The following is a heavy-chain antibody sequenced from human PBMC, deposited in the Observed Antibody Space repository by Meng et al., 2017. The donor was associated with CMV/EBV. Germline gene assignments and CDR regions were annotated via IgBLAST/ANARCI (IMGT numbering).Heavy chain of an antibody. V-gene: IGHV3-21*01. D-gene: IGHD3-22*01. J-gene: IGHJ4*02. CDR2: ISSSSSYI. CDR3: ARGPEDYYDSSGYYAPDY. CDR1: GLTFSSYS. Sequence: GESLKISCAASGLTFSSYSMNWVRQAPGKGLEWVSSISSSSSYIYYADSVKGRFTISRDNAKNSLYLQMNSLRAEDTAVYYCARGPEDYYDSSGYYAPDYWGQGTLVTVSS.